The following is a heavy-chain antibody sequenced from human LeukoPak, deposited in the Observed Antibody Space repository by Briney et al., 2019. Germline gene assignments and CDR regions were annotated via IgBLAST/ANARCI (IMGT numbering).Heavy chain of an antibody. Sequence: GGSLRLSCAASGFIFSSYWMSWVRQAPGKGLEWVANIKQDGSEKYYVDSVKGRFTISRDNAKNSLYLQMNSLRAEDTALYYCARARNPHYYYYYMDVWGKGTTVTVSS. CDR2: IKQDGSEK. J-gene: IGHJ6*03. V-gene: IGHV3-7*03. D-gene: IGHD1-14*01. CDR3: ARARNPHYYYYYMDV. CDR1: GFIFSSYW.